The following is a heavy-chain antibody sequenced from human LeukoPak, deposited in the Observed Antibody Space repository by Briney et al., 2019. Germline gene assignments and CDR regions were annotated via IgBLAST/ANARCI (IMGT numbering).Heavy chain of an antibody. V-gene: IGHV3-23*01. CDR3: AKASRRHCPNASCYTLDY. Sequence: GGSLTLSCAASEFSFSNYGMSCGRQQPGKGREWVTSISTSGGSTNYPASVKGRFTISRDNSKYPLYLQMSTLRAPDTAAYYCAKASRRHCPNASCYTLDYWGQGTLVTGSS. CDR2: ISTSGGST. CDR1: EFSFSNYG. J-gene: IGHJ4*02. D-gene: IGHD2-2*02.